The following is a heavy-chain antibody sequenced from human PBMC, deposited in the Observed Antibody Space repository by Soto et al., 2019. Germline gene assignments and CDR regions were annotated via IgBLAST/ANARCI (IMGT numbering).Heavy chain of an antibody. CDR3: ASHFTGVLVLGTSPPGGDNYGWDV. CDR2: IIPIVDIP. CDR1: GGTFSRYT. Sequence: QVQLVQSGAEVKKPGSSVKVSCKASGGTFSRYTFTWVRQAPGQGLEWMGRIIPIVDIPNYAQNFQGRVTIAADKATCTAYMELSSLTSEGRAVYYCASHFTGVLVLGTSPPGGDNYGWDVWGQGTTVSVS. V-gene: IGHV1-69*02. J-gene: IGHJ6*02. D-gene: IGHD2-15*01.